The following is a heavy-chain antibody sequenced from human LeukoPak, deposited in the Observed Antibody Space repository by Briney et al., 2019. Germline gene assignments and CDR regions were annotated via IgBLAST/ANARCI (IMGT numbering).Heavy chain of an antibody. D-gene: IGHD5-12*01. CDR3: AREPHIVATITHYGMDV. J-gene: IGHJ6*02. CDR1: GGSISSGDYY. V-gene: IGHV4-30-4*01. CDR2: IYYSGST. Sequence: SETLSLTCTASGGSISSGDYYWSWIRQPPGKGLEWIGYIYYSGSTYYNPSLKSRVTISVDTSKNQFSLKLSSVTAADTAVYYCAREPHIVATITHYGMDVWGQGTTVTVSS.